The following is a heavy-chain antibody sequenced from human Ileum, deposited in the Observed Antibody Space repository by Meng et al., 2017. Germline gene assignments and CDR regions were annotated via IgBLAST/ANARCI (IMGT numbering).Heavy chain of an antibody. Sequence: ERLLVGSGGGFVKPGWFRILCCEACGFTCRHRWKPWVRQDPGKGLEWVDHIQSNADGGTTDYAAPVKGRFTISRDDSKSTLYLQMNSLKTEDTAVYYCTTFYAGYWGQGTLVTVSS. J-gene: IGHJ4*02. D-gene: IGHD3-16*01. CDR2: IQSNADGGTT. CDR1: GFTCRHRW. V-gene: IGHV3-15*01. CDR3: TTFYAGY.